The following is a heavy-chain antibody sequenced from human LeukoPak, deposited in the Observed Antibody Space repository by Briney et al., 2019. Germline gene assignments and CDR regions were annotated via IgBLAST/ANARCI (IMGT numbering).Heavy chain of an antibody. CDR1: GYRFASSD. Sequence: ASVKVSCKASGYRFASSDINWVRQAPGQGLEWMGWINPDGGDTGYAEKFQDRLTIAGDTSITTAYMELTNLKSEDTAVYYCTRGWDLWGQGTLVTVSS. V-gene: IGHV1-8*03. CDR2: INPDGGDT. CDR3: TRGWDL. J-gene: IGHJ5*02.